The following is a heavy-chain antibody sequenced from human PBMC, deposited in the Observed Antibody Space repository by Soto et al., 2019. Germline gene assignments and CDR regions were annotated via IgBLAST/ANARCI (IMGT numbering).Heavy chain of an antibody. D-gene: IGHD2-15*01. Sequence: QVQLVQSGAEVKKPGSSVKVSCKASGGTFSSYAISWVRQAPGQGLEWMGGIIPIFGTANYAQKFQGRVTITADKSMSTAYMELSSLRSEDTAVYYCASYPDCSGGSCYLPIYWGQGTLVTVSS. V-gene: IGHV1-69*06. CDR3: ASYPDCSGGSCYLPIY. J-gene: IGHJ4*02. CDR2: IIPIFGTA. CDR1: GGTFSSYA.